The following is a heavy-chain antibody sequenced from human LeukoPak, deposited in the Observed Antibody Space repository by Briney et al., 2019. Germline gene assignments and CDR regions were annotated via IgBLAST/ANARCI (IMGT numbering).Heavy chain of an antibody. J-gene: IGHJ4*02. Sequence: GGSLRLSCAASGFTFSSYSMNWVRQAPGKGLEWVSSISSSSSYIYYADSVKGRFTISRDNAKNSLYLQMNSLRAEDTAVYYCAREVTGQYYFDYWGQGTPVTVSS. CDR2: ISSSSSYI. V-gene: IGHV3-21*01. CDR3: AREVTGQYYFDY. D-gene: IGHD1-20*01. CDR1: GFTFSSYS.